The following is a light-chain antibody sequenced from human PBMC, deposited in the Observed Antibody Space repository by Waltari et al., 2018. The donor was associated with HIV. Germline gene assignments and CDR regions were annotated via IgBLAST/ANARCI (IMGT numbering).Light chain of an antibody. J-gene: IGLJ2*01. CDR3: QVWDSTSDQVV. V-gene: IGLV3-21*04. CDR2: YNR. CDR1: SIGSKR. Sequence: SYVLTQPPSVSVAPGKTARITCGGDSIGSKRVHWYQQKPGQAPFLDIYYNRDRPSWFPERLSGCASGNSATLTISRVEAGDEADYYCQVWDSTSDQVVFGGGTKLTVL.